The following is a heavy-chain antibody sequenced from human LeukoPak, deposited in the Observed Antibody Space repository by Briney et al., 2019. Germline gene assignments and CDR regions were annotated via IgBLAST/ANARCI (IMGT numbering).Heavy chain of an antibody. Sequence: GSLRLSCAGSGFTFSSYTMNWIRQPPGKGLEWIGSIYYSGSTYYNPSLKSRVTISVDTSKNQFSLKLSSVTAADTAVYYCARGDNSSPNWFDPWGQGALVNVSS. V-gene: IGHV4-39*07. J-gene: IGHJ5*02. D-gene: IGHD6-13*01. CDR2: IYYSGST. CDR1: GFTFSSYT. CDR3: ARGDNSSPNWFDP.